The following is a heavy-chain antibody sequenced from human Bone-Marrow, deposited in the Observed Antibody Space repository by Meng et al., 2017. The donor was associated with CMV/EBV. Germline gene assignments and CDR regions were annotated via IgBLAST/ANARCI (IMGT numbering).Heavy chain of an antibody. Sequence: GESLKISCAASGFTFNTYAMTWVRQAPGKGLEWVGRIKSKTDGGTTDYAAPVKGRFTISRDDSKNTLYLQMNSLKTEDTAVYYCTTDALYGGYDFYCGQGTLVTVSS. CDR1: GFTFNTYA. D-gene: IGHD5-12*01. CDR2: IKSKTDGGTT. J-gene: IGHJ4*02. CDR3: TTDALYGGYDFY. V-gene: IGHV3-15*01.